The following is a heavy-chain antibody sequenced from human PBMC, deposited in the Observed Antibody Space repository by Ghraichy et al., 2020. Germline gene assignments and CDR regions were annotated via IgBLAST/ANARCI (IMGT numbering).Heavy chain of an antibody. D-gene: IGHD1-1*01. V-gene: IGHV3-7*01. Sequence: GGSLRLSCAASGFTFSSYWMSWVRQAPGKGLEWVANIKQDGSEKYYVDSVKGRFTISRDNAKNSLYLQMNSLRAEDTAVYYCARDKFFRYNWNDVGLGYWGQGTLVTVSS. CDR2: IKQDGSEK. J-gene: IGHJ4*02. CDR3: ARDKFFRYNWNDVGLGY. CDR1: GFTFSSYW.